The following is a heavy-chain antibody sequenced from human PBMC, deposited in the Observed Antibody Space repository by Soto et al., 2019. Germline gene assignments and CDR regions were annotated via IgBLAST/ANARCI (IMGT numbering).Heavy chain of an antibody. CDR3: AREDAAARLGNGAFDI. V-gene: IGHV3-7*01. CDR1: GFTFSSYW. Sequence: GGSLRLSCAASGFTFSSYWMSWVRQAPGKGLEWVAKIKQGGSEKYYVDSVKGRFTISRDNAKNSLYLQMNSLRAKDTAMYYYAREDAAARLGNGAFDIWGQGTMVTVSS. J-gene: IGHJ3*02. D-gene: IGHD6-6*01. CDR2: IKQGGSEK.